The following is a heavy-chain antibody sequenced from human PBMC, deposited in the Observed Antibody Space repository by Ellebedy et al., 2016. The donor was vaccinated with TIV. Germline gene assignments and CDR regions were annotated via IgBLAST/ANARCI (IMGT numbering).Heavy chain of an antibody. V-gene: IGHV3-66*01. Sequence: GESLKISXAASGFTVSGQYMSWVRQAPGKGLEWVSIIHNNDKTHYAGSVKGRFIISRDNSKNTLYLQMNSLRVDDTALYYCATVSTWGQGTLVTVSS. CDR2: IHNNDKT. CDR3: ATVST. CDR1: GFTVSGQY. J-gene: IGHJ1*01. D-gene: IGHD3-3*02.